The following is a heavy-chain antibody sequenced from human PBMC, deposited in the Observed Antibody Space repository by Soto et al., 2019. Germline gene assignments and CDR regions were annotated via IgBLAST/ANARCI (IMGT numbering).Heavy chain of an antibody. J-gene: IGHJ3*01. CDR3: ARKLPITTSAFDY. V-gene: IGHV2-5*01. D-gene: IGHD1-1*01. CDR1: GFSLNTSGVG. CDR2: IYWTDDK. Sequence: QITLKESGPSLVKPTQTLTLTCTFSGFSLNTSGVGVGWVRQPPGKALDWLAVIYWTDDKRDSPSLKSRLSITKDTAKNQVVLTMTDMDPVDTAIFFCARKLPITTSAFDYWGKGTMVTVSS.